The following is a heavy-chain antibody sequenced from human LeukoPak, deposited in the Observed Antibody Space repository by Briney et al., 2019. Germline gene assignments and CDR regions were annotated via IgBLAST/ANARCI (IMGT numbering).Heavy chain of an antibody. CDR1: GYTFTSYY. CDR2: INPSGGST. J-gene: IGHJ4*02. CDR3: ARGILWFGELSSLGY. Sequence: ASVKVSCKASGYTFTSYYMHWVRQAPGQGLEWMGIINPSGGSTSYAQKFQDRVTITRDTSATTIYMELSSLKSEDTAVYYCARGILWFGELSSLGYWGQGTLVTVSS. V-gene: IGHV1-46*01. D-gene: IGHD3-10*01.